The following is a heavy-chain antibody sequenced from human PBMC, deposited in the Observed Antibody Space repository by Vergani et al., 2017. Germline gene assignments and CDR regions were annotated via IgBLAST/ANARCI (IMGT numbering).Heavy chain of an antibody. D-gene: IGHD1-26*01. CDR2: IIPIFGTA. V-gene: IGHV1-69*12. CDR1: GGTFSSYA. Sequence: QVQLVQSGAEVKKPGSSVKVSCKASGGTFSSYAISWVRQAPGQGLEWLGGIIPIFGTANYAQKFQGRVTITADESTSTAYMELSSLRSEDTAVYYCARDGRYSGSYHLGAFDIWGQGTMVTVSS. J-gene: IGHJ3*02. CDR3: ARDGRYSGSYHLGAFDI.